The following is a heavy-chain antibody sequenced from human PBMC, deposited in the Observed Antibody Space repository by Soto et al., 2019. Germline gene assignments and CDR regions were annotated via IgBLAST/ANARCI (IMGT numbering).Heavy chain of an antibody. CDR1: GRTFSSYA. D-gene: IGHD3-10*01. V-gene: IGHV1-69*01. CDR3: ARYYPSSRADP. CDR2: IIPIFGTA. J-gene: IGHJ5*02. Sequence: QVQLVQSGAEVKKPGSSVKVSFKAPGRTFSSYAITWVRQAPGQGLEWMGWIIPIFGTANYAQKFQGRVAINAYETLTKAYIDSLSLRSDDTAVEYCARYYPSSRADPWGQGTLVTVSS.